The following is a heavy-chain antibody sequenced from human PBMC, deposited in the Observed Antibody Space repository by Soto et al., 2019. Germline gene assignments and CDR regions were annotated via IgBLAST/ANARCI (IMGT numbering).Heavy chain of an antibody. J-gene: IGHJ4*02. Sequence: QVQLVQSGAEVKKPGSSVKVSCKASGGTFSSYTISWVRQAPGQGLEWMGRIIPILGIANYAQKFQGRVTIAADKSTSTAYMELCSLRSEDTAVYYCARRHYYGSGSPHNDSWGQGTLVTVSS. V-gene: IGHV1-69*02. CDR3: ARRHYYGSGSPHNDS. CDR2: IIPILGIA. D-gene: IGHD3-10*01. CDR1: GGTFSSYT.